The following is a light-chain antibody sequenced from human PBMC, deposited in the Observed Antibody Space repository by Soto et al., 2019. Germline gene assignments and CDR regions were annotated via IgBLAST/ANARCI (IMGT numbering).Light chain of an antibody. Sequence: QSALTQPASVSGSPGQSITISCTGAVSEVAGYTYVSWYQQHPGKGPKVIIYDVSNRPSGVSNRFSGSKSGTTASLTISGLQAEDEADYFCSSFTSILGLFGGGTKVTLL. CDR2: DVS. CDR3: SSFTSILGL. CDR1: VSEVAGYTY. J-gene: IGLJ2*01. V-gene: IGLV2-14*03.